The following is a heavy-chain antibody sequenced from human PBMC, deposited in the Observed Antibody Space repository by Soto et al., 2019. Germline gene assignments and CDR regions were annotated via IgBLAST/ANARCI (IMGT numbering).Heavy chain of an antibody. V-gene: IGHV1-3*01. Sequence: ASVKVSCKASGYAFSSYDIHWVRQAPGQRLEWMGWINAGNGNTGYSQNFQGRITFSRDTSASTAYMELSSLRSEDTAVYYCARALIYGPNSQADYWGQGTLVTVSS. CDR1: GYAFSSYD. J-gene: IGHJ4*02. D-gene: IGHD4-17*01. CDR2: INAGNGNT. CDR3: ARALIYGPNSQADY.